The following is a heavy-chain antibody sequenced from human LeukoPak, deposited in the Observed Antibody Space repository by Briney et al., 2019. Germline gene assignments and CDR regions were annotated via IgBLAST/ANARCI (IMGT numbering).Heavy chain of an antibody. CDR1: GGSISSYY. CDR3: ARAPPGYRSSWLYFQH. Sequence: SETLSLTCTVSGGSISSYYWSWIRQPAGKGLEWIGRIYTSGSTNYNPSLKSRVTMSVDTSKNQFSLKLSSVTAADTAVYYCARAPPGYRSSWLYFQHWGQGTLVTVSS. D-gene: IGHD6-13*01. J-gene: IGHJ1*01. V-gene: IGHV4-4*07. CDR2: IYTSGST.